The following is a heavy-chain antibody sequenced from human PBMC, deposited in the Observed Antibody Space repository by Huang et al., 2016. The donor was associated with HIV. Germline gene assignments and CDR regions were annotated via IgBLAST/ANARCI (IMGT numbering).Heavy chain of an antibody. V-gene: IGHV3-48*01. CDR3: ARGGPPGTDMVFYYFDS. CDR2: VSDRSHTI. J-gene: IGHJ5*01. CDR1: GFSFGDVS. Sequence: EVHLVESGGGLVRPGGSLRLSCAASGFSFGDVSMSWVGQGAGKGCEWGSNVSDRSHTIYHADSVRGRFTISRDDAASSVYLQMESLTVEDTAVYFCARGGPPGTDMVFYYFDSWGQGTLVTVSS. D-gene: IGHD5-18*01.